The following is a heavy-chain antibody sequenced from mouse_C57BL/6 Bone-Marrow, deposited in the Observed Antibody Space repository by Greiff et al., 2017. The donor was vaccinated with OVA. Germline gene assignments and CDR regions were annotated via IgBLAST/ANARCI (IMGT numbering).Heavy chain of an antibody. V-gene: IGHV1-54*01. CDR3: ARERTGLFDY. D-gene: IGHD4-1*01. J-gene: IGHJ2*01. CDR1: GYAFTNYL. CDR2: INPGSGGT. Sequence: QVQLQQSGAELVRPGTSVKVSCKASGYAFTNYLIEWVKQRPGQGLEWIGVINPGSGGTNYNEKFKGKATLTADKSSSTAYMQLSSLTSEDSAVYYCARERTGLFDYWGQGTTLTVSS.